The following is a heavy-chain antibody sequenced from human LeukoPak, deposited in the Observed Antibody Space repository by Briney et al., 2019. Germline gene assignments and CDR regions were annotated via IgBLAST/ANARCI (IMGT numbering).Heavy chain of an antibody. Sequence: GGSLRLSCAASGFTFSSYAMSWVRQAPGKGLEWVSAISGSGGSTYYADSVKGRFTISRDNSKNTLYLQMDNLRIEDTAVYYCARDAGSAWVTWFDSWGQGSLVTVSS. CDR1: GFTFSSYA. CDR3: ARDAGSAWVTWFDS. J-gene: IGHJ5*01. V-gene: IGHV3-23*01. D-gene: IGHD6-19*01. CDR2: ISGSGGST.